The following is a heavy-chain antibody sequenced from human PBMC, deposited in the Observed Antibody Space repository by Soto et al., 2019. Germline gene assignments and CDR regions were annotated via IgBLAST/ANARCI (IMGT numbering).Heavy chain of an antibody. CDR2: ISTSSSYI. V-gene: IGHV3-21*01. CDR1: GFTLRSYT. D-gene: IGHD5-18*01. CDR3: ARDPVAAIVPYYFDY. Sequence: GGSLRLSCAASGFTLRSYTMSWVRQAPGKGLEWVSSISTSSSYIYYADSVKGRFTITKDNAKNSLYLQMNSLRAEDTAVYYCARDPVAAIVPYYFDYWGQGTLVTSPQ. J-gene: IGHJ4*02.